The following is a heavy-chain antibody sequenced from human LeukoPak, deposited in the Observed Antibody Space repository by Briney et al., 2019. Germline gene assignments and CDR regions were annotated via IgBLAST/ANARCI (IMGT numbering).Heavy chain of an antibody. CDR1: GFTFSGSW. J-gene: IGHJ4*02. CDR2: LNLFGSDK. V-gene: IGHV3-7*03. Sequence: GGSLRLSCVVSGFTFSGSWMSWVRQPPGKGVGWVASLNLFGSDKYYVDSVKGRFTISRDNAKNSLYLQLDSLRVEDTAVYCCAKGKRYPDLWGRETLVTVS. D-gene: IGHD1-14*01. CDR3: AKGKRYPDL.